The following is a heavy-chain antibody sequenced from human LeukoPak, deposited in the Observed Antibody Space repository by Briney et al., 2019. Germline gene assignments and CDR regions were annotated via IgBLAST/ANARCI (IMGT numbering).Heavy chain of an antibody. CDR3: AHNVLRASYNGMDV. J-gene: IGHJ6*02. D-gene: IGHD2/OR15-2a*01. CDR1: GYTFTSYG. Sequence: GASVKVSCKASGYTFTSYGISWVRQAPGQGLEWMGWISAYNGNTNYAQKLQGRVTMTTDTSTSTAYMELRSLRSDDTAVYYCAHNVLRASYNGMDVWGQGTTVTVSS. CDR2: ISAYNGNT. V-gene: IGHV1-18*01.